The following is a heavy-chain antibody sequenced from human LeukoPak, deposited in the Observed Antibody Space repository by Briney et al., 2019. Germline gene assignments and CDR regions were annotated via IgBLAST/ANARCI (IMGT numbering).Heavy chain of an antibody. V-gene: IGHV3-23*01. D-gene: IGHD2-2*01. CDR1: GFTFSSYA. Sequence: GGSLRLSCAASGFTFSSYAMSWVRQAPGKGLEWVSGISAGGGSTYYADSVKGRSTISRDNSKNTLYLQMNSLRAEDTAVYYCAKVHCSSTSCLSWGQGTLVTVSS. J-gene: IGHJ5*02. CDR2: ISAGGGST. CDR3: AKVHCSSTSCLS.